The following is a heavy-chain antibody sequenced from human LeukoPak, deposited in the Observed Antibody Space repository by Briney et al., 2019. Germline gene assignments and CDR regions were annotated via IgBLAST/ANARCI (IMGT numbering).Heavy chain of an antibody. D-gene: IGHD2-8*01. CDR2: INHSGST. V-gene: IGHV4-34*01. CDR1: GGSFSGYY. J-gene: IGHJ4*02. Sequence: SETLSLTCAVYGGSFSGYYWSWIRQPPGKGLEWIGEINHSGSTNYNPSLKSRVTISVDTSKNQFSLKLSSVTAADTAVYYCARLYLTLDYWGQGTLVTVSS. CDR3: ARLYLTLDY.